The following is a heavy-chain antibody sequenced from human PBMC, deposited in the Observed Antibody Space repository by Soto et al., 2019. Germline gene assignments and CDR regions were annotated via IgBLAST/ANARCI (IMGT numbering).Heavy chain of an antibody. J-gene: IGHJ4*02. Sequence: TSVKVSCTASGFTFTSSAMQWVRQARGQRLEWIGWIVVGSGNTNYAQKFQERVTITRDMSTSTAYMELSSLRSGDTAVYYCAADRCSGGSCWGQGTLVTVSS. V-gene: IGHV1-58*02. CDR2: IVVGSGNT. CDR1: GFTFTSSA. D-gene: IGHD2-15*01. CDR3: AADRCSGGSC.